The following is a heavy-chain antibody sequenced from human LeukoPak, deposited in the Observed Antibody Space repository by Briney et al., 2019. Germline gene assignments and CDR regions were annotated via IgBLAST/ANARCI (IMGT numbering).Heavy chain of an antibody. Sequence: SETLSLTCTVSGYSISSGYYWGWIRQPPGKGLEWIGSIYHSGSTYYNPSLKSRVTISVDTSKYQFSLKLSSVTAADTAVYYCARDFWSGYSYFDYWGQGTLVTVSS. D-gene: IGHD3-3*01. CDR1: GYSISSGYY. CDR2: IYHSGST. J-gene: IGHJ4*02. V-gene: IGHV4-38-2*02. CDR3: ARDFWSGYSYFDY.